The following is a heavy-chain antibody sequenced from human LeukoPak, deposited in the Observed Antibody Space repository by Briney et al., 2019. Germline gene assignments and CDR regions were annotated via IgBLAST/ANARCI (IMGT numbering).Heavy chain of an antibody. J-gene: IGHJ6*03. Sequence: SETLSLTCTVSGGSISSSSYYWGWIRQPPGKGLEWIGSIYYSGSTNYNPSLKSRVTISVDTSKNQFSLKLSSVTAADTAVYYCARGFRVGATTGLYYYYYMDVWGKGTTVTVSS. CDR1: GGSISSSSYY. CDR2: IYYSGST. V-gene: IGHV4-39*07. CDR3: ARGFRVGATTGLYYYYYMDV. D-gene: IGHD1-26*01.